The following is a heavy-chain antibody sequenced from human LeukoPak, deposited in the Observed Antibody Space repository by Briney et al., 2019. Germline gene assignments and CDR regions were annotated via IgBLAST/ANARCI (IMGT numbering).Heavy chain of an antibody. V-gene: IGHV3-33*01. CDR3: ARVNGDFWSGYGLDY. CDR1: GFTFSSYG. Sequence: GGSLGLSCAASGFTFSSYGMHWVRQAPGKGLEWVAVIWYDGSNKYYADSVKGRFTISRDNSKNTLYLQMNSLRAEDTAVYYCARVNGDFWSGYGLDYWGQGTLVTVSS. D-gene: IGHD3-3*01. CDR2: IWYDGSNK. J-gene: IGHJ4*02.